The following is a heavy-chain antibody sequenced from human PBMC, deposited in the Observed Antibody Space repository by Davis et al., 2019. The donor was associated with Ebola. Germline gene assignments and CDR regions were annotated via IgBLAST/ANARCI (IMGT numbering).Heavy chain of an antibody. CDR3: AKESSHYDILTGNNGGSSDV. CDR1: GFTFSSYA. V-gene: IGHV3-30*04. CDR2: ISYDGSYNQ. D-gene: IGHD3-9*01. J-gene: IGHJ3*01. Sequence: PGGSLRLSCAASGFTFSSYAMHWVRQAPGTGLEWVAVISYDGSYNQYYADSVKGRFTISRDNSKNTLYLQMSNLRAEDTALYYCAKESSHYDILTGNNGGSSDVWGQGTKVIVSS.